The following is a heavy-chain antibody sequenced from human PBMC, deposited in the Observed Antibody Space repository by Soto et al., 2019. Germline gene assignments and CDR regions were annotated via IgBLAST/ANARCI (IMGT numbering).Heavy chain of an antibody. D-gene: IGHD3-9*01. CDR2: IYPGDSDT. CDR3: ARFLTIGQLRDYGMDV. V-gene: IGHV5-51*01. J-gene: IGHJ6*02. Sequence: GESLKISCKGSGYSFTSYWIGWVRQMPGKGLEWMGIIYPGDSDTRYSPSFQGQVTISADKSISTAYLQWSSLKASDTAMYYCARFLTIGQLRDYGMDVWGQGTTVTVSS. CDR1: GYSFTSYW.